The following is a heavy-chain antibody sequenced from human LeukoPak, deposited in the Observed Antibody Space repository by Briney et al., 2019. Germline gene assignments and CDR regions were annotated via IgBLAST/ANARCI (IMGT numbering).Heavy chain of an antibody. CDR1: GFTFRNYD. V-gene: IGHV3-13*01. J-gene: IGHJ3*02. CDR3: VRGGIQVSGIDAFDI. CDR2: IGIADDT. Sequence: PGGSLRLSCAASGFTFRNYDMHWVRQFPGRGLEWVSAIGIADDTHYPDSVKGRFTISRENAKHSLYLQMNSLRDGDTAVYYCVRGGIQVSGIDAFDIWGQGTMVTVSS. D-gene: IGHD5/OR15-5a*01.